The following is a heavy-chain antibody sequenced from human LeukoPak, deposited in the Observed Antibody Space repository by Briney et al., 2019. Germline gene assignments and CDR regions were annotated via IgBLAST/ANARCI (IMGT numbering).Heavy chain of an antibody. J-gene: IGHJ4*02. CDR1: GGTFSSYA. D-gene: IGHD4-17*01. CDR2: IIPIFGTA. CDR3: ARNRADYGDYLDY. Sequence: GASVTVSCKASGGTFSSYAISWVRQAPGQGLEWMGGIIPIFGTANYAQKLQGRVTMTTDTSTSTAYMELRSLRSDDTAVYYCARNRADYGDYLDYWGQGTLVTVSS. V-gene: IGHV1-69*05.